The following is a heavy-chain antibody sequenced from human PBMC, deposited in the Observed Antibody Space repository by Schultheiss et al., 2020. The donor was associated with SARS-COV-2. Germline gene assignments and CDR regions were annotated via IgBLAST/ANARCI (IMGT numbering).Heavy chain of an antibody. Sequence: SETLSLTCTVSGGSISSGGYYWNWIRQPPGNGLEWIGYIYYSGSTNYNPSLKSRVTISVDTSKNQFSLKLSSVTAADTAVYYCAREGDGVYYSGMDVWGQGTTVTVSS. CDR3: AREGDGVYYSGMDV. CDR2: IYYSGST. CDR1: GGSISSGGYY. J-gene: IGHJ6*02. D-gene: IGHD4-17*01. V-gene: IGHV4-61*08.